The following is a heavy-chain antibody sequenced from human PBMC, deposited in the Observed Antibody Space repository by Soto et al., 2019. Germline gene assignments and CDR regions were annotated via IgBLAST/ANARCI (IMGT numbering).Heavy chain of an antibody. CDR3: ARVPDLDYCRRTSCLYYFDY. CDR2: INSNGDST. J-gene: IGHJ4*02. V-gene: IGHV3-23*01. D-gene: IGHD2-2*01. Sequence: EVQLLESGGGLVQPGGSLRLSCVASGFTFSRYVMSWVRQAPGKGLEWVSTINSNGDSTYYADSVKGRFTISRDNSRNSLYLQVISMRAEETAVYYCARVPDLDYCRRTSCLYYFDYWGQGALVTVSS. CDR1: GFTFSRYV.